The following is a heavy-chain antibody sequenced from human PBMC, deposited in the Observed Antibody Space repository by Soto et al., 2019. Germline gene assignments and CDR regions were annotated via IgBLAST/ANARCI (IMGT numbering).Heavy chain of an antibody. CDR3: AREGREELPHTPFDY. J-gene: IGHJ4*02. CDR2: IIPIFGTE. CDR1: GGTFSSYA. V-gene: IGHV1-69*01. D-gene: IGHD1-26*01. Sequence: QVQLVQSGAEVKKPGSSVKVSCKASGGTFSSYAISWVRQAPGQGLEWIGGIIPIFGTENYAQKFQGRVPIAADESPRTAYMELSSLRSENTAVYYCAREGREELPHTPFDYYGQRTLVTVSS.